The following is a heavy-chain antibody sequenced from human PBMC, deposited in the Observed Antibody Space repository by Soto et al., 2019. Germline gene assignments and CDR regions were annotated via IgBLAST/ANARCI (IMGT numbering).Heavy chain of an antibody. CDR1: GFTFSSYD. CDR2: IGTAGDT. CDR3: ARVDRGSSLFYYYYGMDV. V-gene: IGHV3-13*01. D-gene: IGHD6-6*01. J-gene: IGHJ6*02. Sequence: GGSLRLSCAASGFTFSSYDMHWVRQATGKGLEWVSAIGTAGDTYYPGSVKGRFTISRENAKNSLYLQMNSLRAEDTAVYYCARVDRGSSLFYYYYGMDVWGQGTTVTVSS.